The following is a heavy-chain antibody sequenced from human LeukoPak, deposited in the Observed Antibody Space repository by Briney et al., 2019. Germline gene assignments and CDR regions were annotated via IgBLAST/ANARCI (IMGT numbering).Heavy chain of an antibody. CDR2: VSGTGGRT. CDR3: VKASSSSPQYNWFDA. CDR1: GFTFSTYA. D-gene: IGHD6-6*01. V-gene: IGHV3-23*01. J-gene: IGHJ5*02. Sequence: GGSLRLSCAASGFTFSTYAMSWVRQAPGKGLEWVSVVSGTGGRTYYADSVKGRFTISRDNSKDTLYLQMNSLRAEDTALYYCVKASSSSPQYNWFDAWGQGTLVTVSS.